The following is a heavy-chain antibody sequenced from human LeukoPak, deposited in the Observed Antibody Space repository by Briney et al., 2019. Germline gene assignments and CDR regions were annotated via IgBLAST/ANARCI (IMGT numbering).Heavy chain of an antibody. D-gene: IGHD6-13*01. V-gene: IGHV3-21*01. J-gene: IGHJ4*02. CDR2: INTASSYI. CDR1: GCPFSSYS. Sequence: PGGSLRLSCAASGCPFSSYSMNWVRQPPAKGLEWVASINTASSYITYADSVKGRFTIARDNAKSSLYLQMNSLRAEDTAVYYCARKVSSSSWQTTVAFDYWGQGTLVTVSS. CDR3: ARKVSSSSWQTTVAFDY.